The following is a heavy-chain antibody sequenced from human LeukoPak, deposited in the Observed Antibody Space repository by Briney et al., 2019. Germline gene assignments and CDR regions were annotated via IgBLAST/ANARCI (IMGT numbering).Heavy chain of an antibody. D-gene: IGHD3-22*01. V-gene: IGHV3-30*03. Sequence: GGSLTLSCTASGFTFSTYGMHWVRQAPGKGLEWVAVISYDGSNKYYADSVKGRFTISRDNSRNTLYLQMNSLRAEDTAVYYCARGSYYYDSSGYLGYWGQGTLVTVSS. CDR3: ARGSYYYDSSGYLGY. CDR1: GFTFSTYG. CDR2: ISYDGSNK. J-gene: IGHJ4*02.